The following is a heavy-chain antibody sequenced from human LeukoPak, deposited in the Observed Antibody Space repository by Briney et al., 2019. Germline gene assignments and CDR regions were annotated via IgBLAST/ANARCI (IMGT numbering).Heavy chain of an antibody. D-gene: IGHD1-26*01. V-gene: IGHV3-23*01. CDR2: ISGGGST. CDR3: AKGGKWDVTPFDY. J-gene: IGHJ4*02. Sequence: GGSLRLSCAASGFTFSSYSMNWVRQAPGKGLEWVSTISGGGSTYYADSVKGRFTISRDNSKNTLYLQVNSLRAEDTAVYYCAKGGKWDVTPFDYWGQGTLVTVSS. CDR1: GFTFSSYS.